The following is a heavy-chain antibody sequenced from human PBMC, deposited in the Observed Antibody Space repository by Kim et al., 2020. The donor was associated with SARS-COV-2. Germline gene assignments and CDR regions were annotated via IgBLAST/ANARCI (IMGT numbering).Heavy chain of an antibody. D-gene: IGHD3-16*01. V-gene: IGHV3-11*04. J-gene: IGHJ4*02. CDR3: ARGGIKGAGTLDG. Sequence: YYGDSVMGRFTISRDNANNSLDLQMKSLTVEDTAIYQCARGGIKGAGTLDGWGQGTLVTVSS.